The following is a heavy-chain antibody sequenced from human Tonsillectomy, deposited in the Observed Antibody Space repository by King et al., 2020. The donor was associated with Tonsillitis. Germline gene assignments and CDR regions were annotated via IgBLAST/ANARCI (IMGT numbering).Heavy chain of an antibody. D-gene: IGHD6-19*01. CDR3: ARDRGTSAWYKTFDY. CDR1: GGSIGSYY. Sequence: QLQESGPGLVKPSETLSLTCTVSGGSIGSYYWSWIRQPPGKGLEWIGYIDYSGSTNCNPSLKSRVTISVDTSKNQFSLKLSSVTAADTAVYYCARDRGTSAWYKTFDYWGQGTLVTVSS. CDR2: IDYSGST. V-gene: IGHV4-59*01. J-gene: IGHJ4*02.